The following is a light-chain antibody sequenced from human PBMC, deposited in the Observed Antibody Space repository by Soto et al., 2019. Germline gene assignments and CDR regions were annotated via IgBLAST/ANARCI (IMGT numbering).Light chain of an antibody. CDR1: PTLSSNS. J-gene: IGKJ3*01. Sequence: EIVLTQSPDTLSLSPGERATLFCSASPTLSSNSLACYQQKPGQAPRLLIYAASTRDTGVPDRFNGSGSGTDFALTINRLQPEDFAVYYCQQYDGAPLTFGPGTKVDVK. CDR2: AAS. V-gene: IGKV3-20*01. CDR3: QQYDGAPLT.